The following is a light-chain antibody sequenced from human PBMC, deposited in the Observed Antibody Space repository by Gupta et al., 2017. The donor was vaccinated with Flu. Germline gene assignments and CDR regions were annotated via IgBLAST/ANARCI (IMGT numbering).Light chain of an antibody. CDR2: KDN. Sequence: SYELTQPPSVSVSPGQTATIPCSGDALTNQYVYWYRQRPGQAPVLLIYKDNERPSGIPERFSGSSSGTTATLSISRVQAEDEADYYCHSADISATFVFGTGTRVTVL. CDR3: HSADISATFV. CDR1: ALTNQY. J-gene: IGLJ1*01. V-gene: IGLV3-25*03.